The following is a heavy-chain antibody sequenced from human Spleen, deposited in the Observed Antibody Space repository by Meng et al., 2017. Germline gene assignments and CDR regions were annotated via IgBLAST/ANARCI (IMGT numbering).Heavy chain of an antibody. CDR3: ARGSLGTMVVATKPFDP. V-gene: IGHV3-74*01. J-gene: IGHJ5*02. Sequence: GGSLRLSCVASGFTFDNYAMHWVRQVPGKGLVWVSHINSDGSHTTYADFVRGRFTISRDNARNILYLQMNNLRAEDTAVYYCARGSLGTMVVATKPFDPWGQGTLVTVSS. CDR2: INSDGSHT. D-gene: IGHD3-22*01. CDR1: GFTFDNYA.